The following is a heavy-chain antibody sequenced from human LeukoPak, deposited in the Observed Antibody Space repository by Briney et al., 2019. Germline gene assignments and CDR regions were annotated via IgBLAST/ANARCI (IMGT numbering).Heavy chain of an antibody. CDR1: GGSISSSSYY. J-gene: IGHJ5*02. V-gene: IGHV4-39*01. CDR3: ARHSDDFWSGYPYNWFDP. CDR2: IYYSGST. Sequence: PSETLSITCTVSGGSISSSSYYRGWLSQPPRKKLEWMGSIYYSGSTYYNPTLKSRLTISVDTSKNQFSLKLSSVTAADTAVYYCARHSDDFWSGYPYNWFDPWGQGTLVTVSS. D-gene: IGHD3-3*01.